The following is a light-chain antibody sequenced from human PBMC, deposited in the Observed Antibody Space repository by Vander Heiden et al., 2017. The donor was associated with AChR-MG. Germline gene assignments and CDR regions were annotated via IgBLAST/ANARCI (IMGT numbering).Light chain of an antibody. Sequence: DIPMTQSPSSLSASVGDRVTITCRASQSIGNYLNWYQQKPGEAPKLLIYAASTLRTGVTPRFSGSGSGRDFTFTISRLQPGDFAIYYCQQSDITAYTFGQGTKLDIK. CDR2: AAS. CDR1: QSIGNY. J-gene: IGKJ2*01. CDR3: QQSDITAYT. V-gene: IGKV1-39*01.